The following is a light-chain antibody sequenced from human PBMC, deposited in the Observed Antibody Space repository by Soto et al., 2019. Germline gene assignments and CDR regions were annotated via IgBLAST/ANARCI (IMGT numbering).Light chain of an antibody. CDR2: EVN. CDR3: SSYAGSSTYV. CDR1: ISDVGGYNY. V-gene: IGLV2-8*01. Sequence: QSVLTQPPSASGSPGQSVTISCTGTISDVGGYNYVAWYQQHPGKAPKLMIYEVNKRPSGVPDRFSGSKSGSTASLTVSGLRAEDEADYYCSSYAGSSTYVFGTGTKVTVL. J-gene: IGLJ1*01.